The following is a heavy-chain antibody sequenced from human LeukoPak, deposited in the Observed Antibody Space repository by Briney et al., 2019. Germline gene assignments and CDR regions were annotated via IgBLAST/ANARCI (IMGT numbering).Heavy chain of an antibody. CDR2: INHSGST. Sequence: SETLSLTCAVCGGSFSGYYWSWICQPPGKGLELVGEINHSGSTNYNPSLKSRVTISVDTSKNQFSLKLSSVTAADTAVYYCARGPSNPRRDGYNDVYWGQGTLVTVSS. V-gene: IGHV4-34*01. CDR1: GGSFSGYY. CDR3: ARGPSNPRRDGYNDVY. D-gene: IGHD5-24*01. J-gene: IGHJ4*02.